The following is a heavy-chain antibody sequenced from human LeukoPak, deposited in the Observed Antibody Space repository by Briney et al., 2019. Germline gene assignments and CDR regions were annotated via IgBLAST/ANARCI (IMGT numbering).Heavy chain of an antibody. CDR1: GGSISSYY. V-gene: IGHV4-59*08. Sequence: SETLSLTCTVSGGSISSYYWSWIRQPPGKGLEWLAYIHDSGSTNYNPSLKSRVTISVDTSKNQFSLKLSSVTAADTAVYYCARHFYGSGSYSGFDYWGQGTLVTVSS. D-gene: IGHD3-10*01. CDR3: ARHFYGSGSYSGFDY. CDR2: IHDSGST. J-gene: IGHJ4*02.